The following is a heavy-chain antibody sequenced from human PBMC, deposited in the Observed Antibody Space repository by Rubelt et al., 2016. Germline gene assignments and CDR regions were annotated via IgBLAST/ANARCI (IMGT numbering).Heavy chain of an antibody. V-gene: IGHV3-7*01. D-gene: IGHD2-2*01. Sequence: NIKQDGSEKSYVDSVKGRFTISRENAKNSLYLQMNRLRVEDTAVYYCARYCSSTSCYLMGMDVWGQGTTVTVSS. CDR3: ARYCSSTSCYLMGMDV. J-gene: IGHJ6*02. CDR2: IKQDGSEK.